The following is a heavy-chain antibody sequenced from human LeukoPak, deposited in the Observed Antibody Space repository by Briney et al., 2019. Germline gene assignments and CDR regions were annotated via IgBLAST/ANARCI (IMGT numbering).Heavy chain of an antibody. Sequence: SETLSLTCTVSGGSISSYYWSWIRQPAGKGLEWIGRIYTSGGTNYNPSLKSRVTMSVDTSKNQFSLKLSSVTAADTAVYYCARDTKWLVNYYYMDVWGKGTTVTISS. CDR1: GGSISSYY. J-gene: IGHJ6*03. D-gene: IGHD6-19*01. CDR3: ARDTKWLVNYYYMDV. V-gene: IGHV4-4*07. CDR2: IYTSGGT.